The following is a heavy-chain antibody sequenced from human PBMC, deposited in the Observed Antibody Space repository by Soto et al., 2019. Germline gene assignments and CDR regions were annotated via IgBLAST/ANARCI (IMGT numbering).Heavy chain of an antibody. J-gene: IGHJ4*02. CDR2: IYYSGST. D-gene: IGHD1-26*01. CDR3: ARHVRDDINYYREIEY. V-gene: IGHV4-59*08. CDR1: RGSISSNY. Sequence: PSETLSLTCNVSRGSISSNYWSWIRQAPGKGLEWIGNIYYSGSTNYNPSLKSRVTISVDTSKNQFSLRLSSVTAGDTAVYYCARHVRDDINYYREIEYWGQGTLVTVSS.